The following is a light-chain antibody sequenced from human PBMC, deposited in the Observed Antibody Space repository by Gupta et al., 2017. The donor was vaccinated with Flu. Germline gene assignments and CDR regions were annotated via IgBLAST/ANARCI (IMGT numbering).Light chain of an antibody. J-gene: IGKJ5*01. Sequence: DIQMTQSPSSLSASVGDRVTITCRASQSIYRLLNWYQQKPEKAPKLLILHASNLQSGVPSRFSGSGFGADFTLTISSLQPEDFATYYCQQSYSTPITFGQGTRLEIK. CDR2: HAS. CDR1: QSIYRL. V-gene: IGKV1-39*01. CDR3: QQSYSTPIT.